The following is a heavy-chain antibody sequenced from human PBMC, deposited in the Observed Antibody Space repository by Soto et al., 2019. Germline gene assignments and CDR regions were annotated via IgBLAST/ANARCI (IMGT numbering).Heavy chain of an antibody. D-gene: IGHD4-17*01. V-gene: IGHV3-15*07. Sequence: SVSNAWMNWVRQAPGKGLEWVGRIKSKTDGGTTDYAAPVKGRFTISRDDSKNTLYLQMNSLKTEDTAVYYCTTGYEDYGDSFDYWGQGTVVTVSS. CDR1: SVSNAW. CDR2: IKSKTDGGTT. J-gene: IGHJ4*02. CDR3: TTGYEDYGDSFDY.